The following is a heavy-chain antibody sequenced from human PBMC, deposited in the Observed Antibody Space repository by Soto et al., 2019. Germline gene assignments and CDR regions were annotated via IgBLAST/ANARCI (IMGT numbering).Heavy chain of an antibody. Sequence: SETLSLTCTVSGGSISSSSYYWGWIRQPPGKGLEWIGSIYYSGSTYYNPSLKSRVTISVDTSKNQFSLKLSSVTAADTAVYYCAKGDGDYSFYYYYGMDVWGQGTTVTV. CDR2: IYYSGST. V-gene: IGHV4-39*01. J-gene: IGHJ6*02. CDR1: GGSISSSSYY. CDR3: AKGDGDYSFYYYYGMDV. D-gene: IGHD4-17*01.